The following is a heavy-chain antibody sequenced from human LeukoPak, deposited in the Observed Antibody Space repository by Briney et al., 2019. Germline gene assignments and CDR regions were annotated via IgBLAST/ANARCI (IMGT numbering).Heavy chain of an antibody. CDR3: ARDRLSINALDM. D-gene: IGHD1-14*01. CDR1: GASISGHY. Sequence: SETLSLTCTVSGASISGHYLTWLRQPPGKGLEWIGYISHIGSTNYNPSLKSRVTISVDTSKNQFSLKLTSVTAADPAVYYCARDRLSINALDMWGQGTMVTVSS. J-gene: IGHJ3*02. CDR2: ISHIGST. V-gene: IGHV4-59*11.